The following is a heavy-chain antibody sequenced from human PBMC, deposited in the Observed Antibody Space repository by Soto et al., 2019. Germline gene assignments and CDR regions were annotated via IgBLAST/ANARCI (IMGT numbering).Heavy chain of an antibody. J-gene: IGHJ6*04. Sequence: GGSLRLSCAASGFTFSSYSMNWVRQAPGKGLEWVSSISSSSSYIYYADSVKGRFTISRDNAKNSLYLQMNSLRAEDTAVYYCARVARFYVAATNHYYGMDVWGKGTTVTVSS. CDR2: ISSSSSYI. V-gene: IGHV3-21*01. CDR1: GFTFSSYS. D-gene: IGHD2-15*01. CDR3: ARVARFYVAATNHYYGMDV.